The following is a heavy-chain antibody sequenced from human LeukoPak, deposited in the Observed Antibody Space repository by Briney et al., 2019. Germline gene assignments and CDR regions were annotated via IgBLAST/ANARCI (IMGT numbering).Heavy chain of an antibody. CDR2: INPNSGGT. J-gene: IGHJ4*02. CDR3: ARGGSGSYYQLDY. V-gene: IGHV1-2*02. D-gene: IGHD3-10*01. Sequence: ASVKVSCKASGYTFTGYYMHWVRQAPGQGLEWMGWINPNSGGTNYAQKFQGRVTMTRDTSISTAYMELSRLRSDDTAVYHCARGGSGSYYQLDYWGQGTLVTVSS. CDR1: GYTFTGYY.